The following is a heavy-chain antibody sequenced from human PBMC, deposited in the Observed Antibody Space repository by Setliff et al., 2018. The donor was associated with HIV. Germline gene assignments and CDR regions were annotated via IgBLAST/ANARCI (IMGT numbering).Heavy chain of an antibody. CDR3: ARVSPLTHYYYMDM. V-gene: IGHV4-61*02. D-gene: IGHD7-27*01. CDR1: GDSISSGTYY. CDR2: IYSSGST. J-gene: IGHJ6*03. Sequence: SETLSLTCTVSGDSISSGTYYWSWIRQPAGKGLEWIGRIYSSGSTNYNPSLKTRVTLSVDTSKNQFYLHLSSVTAADTAVYYCARVSPLTHYYYMDMWGKGTTVTVSS.